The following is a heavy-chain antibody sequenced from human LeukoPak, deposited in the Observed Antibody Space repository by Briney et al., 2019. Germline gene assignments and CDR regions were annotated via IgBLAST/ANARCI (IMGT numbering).Heavy chain of an antibody. CDR3: AKDRRPDRAALWYFDL. J-gene: IGHJ2*01. CDR1: GFTFSSYG. Sequence: PGGSLRLSCAASGFTFSSYGMHWVRQAPGKGLEWVAVIWYDGSNKYYADSVKGRFTISRDNSKNTLYLQMNSLRAEDTAVYYCAKDRRPDRAALWYFDLWGRGTLVTVSS. V-gene: IGHV3-33*06. CDR2: IWYDGSNK. D-gene: IGHD1-14*01.